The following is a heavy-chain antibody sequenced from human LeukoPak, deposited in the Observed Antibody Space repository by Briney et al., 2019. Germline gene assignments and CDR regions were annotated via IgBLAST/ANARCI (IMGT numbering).Heavy chain of an antibody. CDR2: IYYSGST. CDR1: GGSISSYY. J-gene: IGHJ4*02. CDR3: ATSGYSSGWYRN. D-gene: IGHD6-19*01. V-gene: IGHV4-59*01. Sequence: SETLSRTCTVSGGSISSYYWSWIRQPPGKGLEWIGYIYYSGSTNYNPSLKSRVTISVDTSKNQFSLKLSSVTAADTAVYYCATSGYSSGWYRNWGQGTLVTVSS.